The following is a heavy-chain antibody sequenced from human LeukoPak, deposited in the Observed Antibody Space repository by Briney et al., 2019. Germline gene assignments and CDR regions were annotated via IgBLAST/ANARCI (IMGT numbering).Heavy chain of an antibody. J-gene: IGHJ6*03. D-gene: IGHD3-3*01. CDR1: GYTFTSHG. CDR3: ARDQGRDFWSGYLEYYYYYMDV. Sequence: ASVKVSCKASGYTFTSHGISWVRQAPGQGLEWMGWISAYNGNTNYAQKLQGRVTMTTDTSTSTAYMELRSLRSDDTAVYYCARDQGRDFWSGYLEYYYYYMDVWGKGTTVTVSS. CDR2: ISAYNGNT. V-gene: IGHV1-18*01.